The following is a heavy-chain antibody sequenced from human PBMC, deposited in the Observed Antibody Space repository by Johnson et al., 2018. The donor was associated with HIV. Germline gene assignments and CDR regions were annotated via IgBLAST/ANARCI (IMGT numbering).Heavy chain of an antibody. CDR2: FSTDGEST. Sequence: VQLVESGGDLVQPGKSLRLSCAASGFSFSNYAMHWVRQAPGKGPEYVCGFSTDGESTYYANSVKDRFIFSRDNSKNTLFLQMGRLRSEDTALYYCAREGASPPYGLGFDIWGQGTLVTVSS. D-gene: IGHD3-10*01. J-gene: IGHJ3*02. V-gene: IGHV3-64*01. CDR3: AREGASPPYGLGFDI. CDR1: GFSFSNYA.